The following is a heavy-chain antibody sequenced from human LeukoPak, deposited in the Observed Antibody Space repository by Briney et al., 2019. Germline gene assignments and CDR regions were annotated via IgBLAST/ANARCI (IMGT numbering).Heavy chain of an antibody. D-gene: IGHD3-10*01. V-gene: IGHV4-38-2*02. CDR2: IHHSGKT. Sequence: SETLSLTCSVSGYSIGSGYYWGWFRQPPGKELEWIGSIHHSGKTYYSSSLKSRVTISMDTSKNQFSLKLSSVTAADTAVYYCARDRGGNYDYWGQGTLVTVSS. CDR3: ARDRGGNYDY. J-gene: IGHJ4*02. CDR1: GYSIGSGYY.